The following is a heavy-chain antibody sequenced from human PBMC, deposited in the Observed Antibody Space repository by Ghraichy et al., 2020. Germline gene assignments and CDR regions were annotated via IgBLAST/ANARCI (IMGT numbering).Heavy chain of an antibody. J-gene: IGHJ6*02. CDR3: ARAQTYYYGSGSPGGMDV. V-gene: IGHV3-53*01. Sequence: GGSLRLSCAASGFTVSSNYMSWVRQAPGKGLEWVSVIYSGGSTYYADSVKGRFTISRDNSKNTLYLQMNSLRAEDTAVYYCARAQTYYYGSGSPGGMDVWGQGTTVTVSS. CDR1: GFTVSSNY. CDR2: IYSGGST. D-gene: IGHD3-10*01.